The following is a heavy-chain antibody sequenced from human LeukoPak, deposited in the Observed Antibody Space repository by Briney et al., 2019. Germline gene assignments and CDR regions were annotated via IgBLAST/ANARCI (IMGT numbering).Heavy chain of an antibody. D-gene: IGHD4-17*01. Sequence: GGSLRLSCAASGFTFSSYAMHWVRQAPGKGLEWVSSISSSSSYIYYADSVKGRFTISRDNAKNSLYLQMNSLRAEDTAVYYCASDGDYDPYFDYWGQGTLVTVSS. V-gene: IGHV3-21*01. CDR3: ASDGDYDPYFDY. CDR1: GFTFSSYA. J-gene: IGHJ4*02. CDR2: ISSSSSYI.